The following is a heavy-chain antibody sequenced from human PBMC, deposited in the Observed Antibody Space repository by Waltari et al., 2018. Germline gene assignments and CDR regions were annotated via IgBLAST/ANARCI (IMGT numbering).Heavy chain of an antibody. V-gene: IGHV3-74*03. CDR3: ARLAPRSYRSPIPGRHYYYGMDV. CDR2: SSNDETTL. J-gene: IGHJ6*02. D-gene: IGHD6-19*01. Sequence: EEQLLESGGGLVQPGDSLRLSCAASGFRFSNYWMNWVRQAPGRGRVGGERSSNDETTLAYADSVKGRFTISRDNAKNTVYRQMKRLRADDTAVYYCARLAPRSYRSPIPGRHYYYGMDVWGQGTTVTVSS. CDR1: GFRFSNYW.